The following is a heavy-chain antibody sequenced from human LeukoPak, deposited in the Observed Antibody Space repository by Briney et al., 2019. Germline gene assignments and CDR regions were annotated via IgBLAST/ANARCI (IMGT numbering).Heavy chain of an antibody. Sequence: GGSLRLSCAASGFTFSTYWMHWVRQAPGKGLVWVSGIHSDGSSTGYADSVKGRFTISRDNAKNTLYLQMISLRAEDTAVYYCARVFSYYTYYMDVWGKGTTVTVSS. CDR1: GFTFSTYW. CDR2: IHSDGSST. J-gene: IGHJ6*03. CDR3: ARVFSYYTYYMDV. V-gene: IGHV3-74*01.